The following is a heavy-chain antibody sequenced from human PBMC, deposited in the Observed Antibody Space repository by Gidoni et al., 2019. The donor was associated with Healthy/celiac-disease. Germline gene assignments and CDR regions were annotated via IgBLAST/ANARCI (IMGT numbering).Heavy chain of an antibody. CDR3: ARGRGGGLRFSGYGY. V-gene: IGHV1-8*03. Sequence: VQLVHSGAEVTKPGASVKVSCNASGSTFTSYDINGVRQATGQGLEWMGWMNPNSGNTGDGQKFQGRVTITRNTSISTAYMELSSLRAEDTAVYYCARGRGGGLRFSGYGYWGQGTLVTVSS. CDR2: MNPNSGNT. D-gene: IGHD4-17*01. J-gene: IGHJ4*02. CDR1: GSTFTSYD.